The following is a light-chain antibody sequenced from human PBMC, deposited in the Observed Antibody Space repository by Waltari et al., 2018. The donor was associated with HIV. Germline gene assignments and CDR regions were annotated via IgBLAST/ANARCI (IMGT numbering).Light chain of an antibody. V-gene: IGKV2-28*01. CDR1: QSLLHSNGNNH. CDR3: MQPLQTPWT. Sequence: IVMTQSPLFLPATPGKPASISCRSSQSLLHSNGNNHLDWYVQKPGQSTQLLIYLGSNRASGVPDRFSGSGSGTNFTLKIGRVAAEDGGVYYCMQPLQTPWTFGQGTKVEIK. J-gene: IGKJ1*01. CDR2: LGS.